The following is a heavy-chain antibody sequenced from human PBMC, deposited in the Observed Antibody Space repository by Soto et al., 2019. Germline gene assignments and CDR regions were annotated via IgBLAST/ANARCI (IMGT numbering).Heavy chain of an antibody. CDR2: VYYTGST. CDR1: GGSISGSY. CDR3: ARSVAVPGAHIDY. D-gene: IGHD6-19*01. Sequence: SETLSLTCSVSGGSISGSYWSWIRQSPGKGLEWLGYVYYTGSTNYSPSLRGRVSISVDTSKNEFSLRLSSVTAADTAVYFCARSVAVPGAHIDYWGQGTQVTVSS. J-gene: IGHJ4*02. V-gene: IGHV4-59*01.